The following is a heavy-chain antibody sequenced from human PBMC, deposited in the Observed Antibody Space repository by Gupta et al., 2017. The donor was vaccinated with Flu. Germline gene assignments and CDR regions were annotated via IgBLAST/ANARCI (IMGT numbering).Heavy chain of an antibody. V-gene: IGHV3-48*03. CDR3: ARGGPYHYYYGMDV. J-gene: IGHJ6*02. CDR1: GFTFSSYE. Sequence: GGLVQPGGSLRLSCAASGFTFSSYEMNWVRQAPGKGLEWVSYISSSGSTIYYADSVKGRFTISRDNAKNSLYLQMNSLRAEDTAVYYCARGGPYHYYYGMDVWGQGTTVTVSS. D-gene: IGHD3-16*01. CDR2: ISSSGSTI.